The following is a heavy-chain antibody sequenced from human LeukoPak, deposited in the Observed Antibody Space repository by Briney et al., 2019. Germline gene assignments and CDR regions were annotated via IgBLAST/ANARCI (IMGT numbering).Heavy chain of an antibody. CDR1: GFTFSSYD. CDR2: ISYDGNDK. J-gene: IGHJ4*02. Sequence: GRSLRLSCAASGFTFSSYDMHWVRQAPGKGLEWVAVISYDGNDKHYADSVKGRFTISRDNSKNTLYLQMNSLRVEDTAVYYCAKDQYDYVRGEFDYWGQGTLVTVCS. D-gene: IGHD3-16*01. CDR3: AKDQYDYVRGEFDY. V-gene: IGHV3-30*18.